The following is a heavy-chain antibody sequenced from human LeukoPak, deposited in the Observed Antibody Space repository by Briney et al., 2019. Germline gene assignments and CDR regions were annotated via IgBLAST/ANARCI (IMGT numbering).Heavy chain of an antibody. CDR1: GGSISSSSYY. Sequence: PSETLSLTCTVSGGSISSSSYYWGWIRQPPGKGLEWIGSIYYSGSTYYNPSLKSRVTISVDTSKNQFSLKLSSVTAADTAVYYCAGKSSTSCYVVNYYFDYWGQGTLVTVSS. V-gene: IGHV4-39*07. D-gene: IGHD2-2*01. CDR3: AGKSSTSCYVVNYYFDY. CDR2: IYYSGST. J-gene: IGHJ4*02.